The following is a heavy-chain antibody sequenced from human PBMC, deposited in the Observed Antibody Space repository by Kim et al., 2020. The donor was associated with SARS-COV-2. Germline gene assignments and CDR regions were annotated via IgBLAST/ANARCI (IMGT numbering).Heavy chain of an antibody. CDR3: AIRYCSTTNCYTFDY. D-gene: IGHD2-2*02. Sequence: ESVKGRFTISRDNAKNALYLRMNSLRAEYTAVYFCAIRYCSTTNCYTFDYWGQGTLVTVSS. J-gene: IGHJ4*02. V-gene: IGHV3-21*01.